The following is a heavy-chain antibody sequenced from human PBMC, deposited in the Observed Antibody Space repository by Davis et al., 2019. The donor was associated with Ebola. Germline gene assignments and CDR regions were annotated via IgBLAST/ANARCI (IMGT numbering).Heavy chain of an antibody. D-gene: IGHD6-19*01. V-gene: IGHV1-3*01. CDR2: INAGNGNT. CDR3: AREWLAYYYYYGMDV. Sequence: AASVKVSCKASGYTFTSYAMHWVRQAPGQRLEWMGWINAGNGNTKYSQKFQGRVTITRDTSASTAYVELSSLRSEDTAVYYCAREWLAYYYYYGMDVWGQGTTVTVSS. J-gene: IGHJ6*02. CDR1: GYTFTSYA.